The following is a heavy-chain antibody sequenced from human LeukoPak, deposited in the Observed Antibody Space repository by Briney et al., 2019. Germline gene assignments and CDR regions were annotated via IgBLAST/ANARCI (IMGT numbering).Heavy chain of an antibody. D-gene: IGHD3-10*01. V-gene: IGHV1-69*01. Sequence: SVKVSCKASGGTFSSYAISWVRQAPGQGLEWMGGIIPIFGTANYAQKFQGRVTITADESTSTAYMELSSLRSDDTAVYYCVRDWGYYGSGSYIFDYWGQGTLVTVSS. J-gene: IGHJ4*02. CDR1: GGTFSSYA. CDR3: VRDWGYYGSGSYIFDY. CDR2: IIPIFGTA.